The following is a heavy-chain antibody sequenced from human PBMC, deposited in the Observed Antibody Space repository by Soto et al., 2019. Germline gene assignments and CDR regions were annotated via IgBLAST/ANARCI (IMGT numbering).Heavy chain of an antibody. D-gene: IGHD6-19*01. J-gene: IGHJ4*02. Sequence: PGGSLRLSCAASGFTFSNAWMSWVRQAPGKGLEWVGRIKSKTDGGTTDYAAPVKGRFTISRDDSKNTLYLQMNSLKTEDTAVYYCTTGDSSGWYSGDPDYWGQGTLVTVSS. CDR3: TTGDSSGWYSGDPDY. CDR1: GFTFSNAW. V-gene: IGHV3-15*01. CDR2: IKSKTDGGTT.